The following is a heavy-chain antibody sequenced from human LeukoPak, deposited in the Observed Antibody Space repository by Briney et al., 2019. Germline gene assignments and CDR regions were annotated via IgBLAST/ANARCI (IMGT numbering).Heavy chain of an antibody. Sequence: PGGSLRLSCAASGFTFSSYSMNWVRQAPGKGLEWVSYISSSSSTIYYADSVKGRFTISRDNAKNSLYLQMNSLRAEDTAVYYCAKTTGIAAAGTIDYWGQGTLVTVSS. CDR2: ISSSSSTI. CDR1: GFTFSSYS. CDR3: AKTTGIAAAGTIDY. J-gene: IGHJ4*02. D-gene: IGHD6-13*01. V-gene: IGHV3-48*01.